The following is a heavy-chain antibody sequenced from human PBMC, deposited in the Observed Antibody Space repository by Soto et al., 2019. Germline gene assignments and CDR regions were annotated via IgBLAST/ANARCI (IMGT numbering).Heavy chain of an antibody. V-gene: IGHV3-30*03. Sequence: QVQLVESGGGVVQPGRSLRLSCAASGFTFSSYGMHWVRQAPGKGLEWVAVISYDGSNKYYADSVKGRFTISRDNSKNTLYLQMNSLRAEDTAVYYCASSYSSSWYHWFDPWGQGTLVTVSS. J-gene: IGHJ5*02. CDR2: ISYDGSNK. D-gene: IGHD6-13*01. CDR1: GFTFSSYG. CDR3: ASSYSSSWYHWFDP.